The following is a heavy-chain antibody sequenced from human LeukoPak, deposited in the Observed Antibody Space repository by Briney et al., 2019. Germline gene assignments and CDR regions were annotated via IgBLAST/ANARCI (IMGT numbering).Heavy chain of an antibody. V-gene: IGHV3-9*01. J-gene: IGHJ4*02. D-gene: IGHD6-13*01. CDR2: ISWNSGSI. Sequence: GGSLRLSCAASGITFDDYAMHWVRQAPGKGLEWVSGISWNSGSIHYADSVKGRFTISRDNAKNSLYLEMKSLRPEDTALYYCAKEIGSSSWYLGNWGQGTLVTVSS. CDR3: AKEIGSSSWYLGN. CDR1: GITFDDYA.